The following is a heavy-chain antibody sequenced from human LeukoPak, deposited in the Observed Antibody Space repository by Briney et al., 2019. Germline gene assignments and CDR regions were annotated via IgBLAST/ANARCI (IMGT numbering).Heavy chain of an antibody. CDR3: ARVKLRFLEWLGAFDI. D-gene: IGHD3-3*01. V-gene: IGHV4-59*01. Sequence: SETLSLTCTASGGSISSYYWSWIRQPPGKGLEWIGYIYYSGSTNYNPSLKSRVTISVDTPKNQFSLKLSSVTAADTAVYYCARVKLRFLEWLGAFDIWGQGTMVTVSS. J-gene: IGHJ3*02. CDR1: GGSISSYY. CDR2: IYYSGST.